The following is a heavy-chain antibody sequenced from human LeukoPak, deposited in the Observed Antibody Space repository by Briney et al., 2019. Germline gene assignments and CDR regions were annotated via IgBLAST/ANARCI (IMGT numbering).Heavy chain of an antibody. CDR3: ARDTSGSHDY. D-gene: IGHD1-26*01. V-gene: IGHV3-30-3*01. J-gene: IGHJ4*02. CDR2: ISYDGSNK. CDR1: GFTFSSYA. Sequence: GGSLRLSCAASGFTFSSYAMSWVRQAPGKGLEWVAVISYDGSNKYYADSVKGRFTISRDNSKNTLYLQMNSLRAEDTAVYYCARDTSGSHDYWGQGTLVTVSS.